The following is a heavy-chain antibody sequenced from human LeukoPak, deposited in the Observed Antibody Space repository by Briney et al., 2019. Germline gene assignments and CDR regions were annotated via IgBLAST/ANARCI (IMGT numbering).Heavy chain of an antibody. Sequence: GGSLRLSCAASGFTFSDYYMSWIRQAPGKGLEWVSAISGSGGSTYYADSVKGRFTISRDNSKNTLYLQMNSLRAEDTAVYYCAKGRSAFDIWGQGTMVTVSS. CDR3: AKGRSAFDI. J-gene: IGHJ3*02. V-gene: IGHV3-23*01. CDR1: GFTFSDYY. CDR2: ISGSGGST.